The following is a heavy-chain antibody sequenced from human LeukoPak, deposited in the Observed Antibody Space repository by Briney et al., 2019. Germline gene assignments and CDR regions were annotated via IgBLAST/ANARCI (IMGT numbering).Heavy chain of an antibody. CDR1: GYTFTGYY. D-gene: IGHD2-2*01. CDR3: ARFLGPPVVPAFDWFDP. V-gene: IGHV1-2*02. J-gene: IGHJ5*02. Sequence: ASVKVSCKASGYTFTGYYMHWVRQAPGQGLEWMGWINPNSGGTNYAQKFQGRVTMTMDTSISTAYMELSRLRSDDTAVYYCARFLGPPVVPAFDWFDPWGQGTLVTVSS. CDR2: INPNSGGT.